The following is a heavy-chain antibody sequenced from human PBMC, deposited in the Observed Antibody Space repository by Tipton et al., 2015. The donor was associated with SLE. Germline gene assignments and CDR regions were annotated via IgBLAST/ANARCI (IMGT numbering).Heavy chain of an antibody. Sequence: TLSLTCTVSGDSITNFFWSWVRQPPGKGLEWIGYLYTGGSTHHNPSLQSRVTISVDTSKNQFSLKLTSVTAADTAVYYCARVFASTWYDPWRWFDPWGQGTLVTVSS. CDR1: GDSITNFF. J-gene: IGHJ5*02. CDR2: LYTGGST. V-gene: IGHV4-4*08. CDR3: ARVFASTWYDPWRWFDP. D-gene: IGHD6-13*01.